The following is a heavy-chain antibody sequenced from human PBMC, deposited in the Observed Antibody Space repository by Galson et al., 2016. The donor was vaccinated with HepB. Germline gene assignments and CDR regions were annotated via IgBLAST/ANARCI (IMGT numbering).Heavy chain of an antibody. V-gene: IGHV3-23*01. Sequence: SLRLSCAASGFTFSSYAMTWVRQAPGKGLEWVSTISGSGDNTYYADSVKGRFTISRDNSKNTQSLQMNSLGAEDTAVYYCAKDLITIFGVVDWRYSWGQGTLVTVSS. CDR3: AKDLITIFGVVDWRYS. D-gene: IGHD3-3*01. J-gene: IGHJ4*02. CDR2: ISGSGDNT. CDR1: GFTFSSYA.